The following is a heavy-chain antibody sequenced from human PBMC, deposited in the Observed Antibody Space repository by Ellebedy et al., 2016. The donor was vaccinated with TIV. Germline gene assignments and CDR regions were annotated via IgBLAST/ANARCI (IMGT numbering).Heavy chain of an antibody. CDR3: ARSSSNYWYFDV. CDR1: GFTFSSYW. CDR2: TKQDGTQQ. Sequence: PGGSLRLSCAASGFTFSSYWMTWVRQGPGKGLEWVATTKQDGTQQYYAGSVGGRFIISRDNAKNSVYLRVNDPRDEDTAVYFCARSSSNYWYFDVWGRGTLVTVSS. V-gene: IGHV3-7*03. J-gene: IGHJ2*01. D-gene: IGHD4-11*01.